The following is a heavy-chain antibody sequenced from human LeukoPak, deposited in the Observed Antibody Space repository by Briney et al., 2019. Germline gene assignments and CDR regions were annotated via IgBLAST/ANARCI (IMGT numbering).Heavy chain of an antibody. CDR2: IYYSGST. J-gene: IGHJ3*02. CDR1: GGSISSSSYY. CDR3: ARGRRPYDAFDI. Sequence: SETLSLTCTLSGGSISSSSYYWGWIRQPPGKGLEWIGSIYYSGSTYYNPSLKSRVTISVDTSKNQFSLKLSSVTAADTAVYYCARGRRPYDAFDIWGQGTMVTVSS. D-gene: IGHD6-25*01. V-gene: IGHV4-39*07.